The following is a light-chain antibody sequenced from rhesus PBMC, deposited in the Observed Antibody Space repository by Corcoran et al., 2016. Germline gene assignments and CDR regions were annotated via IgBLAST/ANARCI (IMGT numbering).Light chain of an antibody. CDR2: SAS. J-gene: IGKJ1*01. CDR3: QQFKNYLWT. CDR1: QSISNY. V-gene: IGKV1-41*01. Sequence: DIQMTQSPSSLSASVGDRVTITCRASQSISNYLNWYQQEPGKAPKLLIYSASSLQSGVPSKFSGSGSGTEFTLTISSLQPEDFATYYCQQFKNYLWTFGQGTKVEIK.